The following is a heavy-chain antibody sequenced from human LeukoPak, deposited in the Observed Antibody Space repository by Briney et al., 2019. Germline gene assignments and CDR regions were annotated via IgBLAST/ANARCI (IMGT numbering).Heavy chain of an antibody. CDR1: GFTFSSHW. Sequence: GGSLRLSCAASGFTFSSHWMRWVRQAPGKGLVWVSYINRDGSSATYADSVMGRFTISRDNAANTMYLQMTSLRVVDTAVYYCVRGGYGSIDYWGQGTLVTVSS. J-gene: IGHJ4*02. V-gene: IGHV3-74*01. D-gene: IGHD4-17*01. CDR2: INRDGSSA. CDR3: VRGGYGSIDY.